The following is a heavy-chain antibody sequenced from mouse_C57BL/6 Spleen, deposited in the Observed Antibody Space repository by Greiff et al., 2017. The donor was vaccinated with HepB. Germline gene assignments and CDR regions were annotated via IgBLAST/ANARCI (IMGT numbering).Heavy chain of an antibody. J-gene: IGHJ4*01. D-gene: IGHD1-1*01. Sequence: QVHVKQSGAELVKPGASVKLSCKASGYTFTSYWMHWVKQRPGRGLEWIGRIDPNSGGTKYNEKFKSKATLTVDKPSSTAYMQLSSLTSEDSAVYYCAYGSSYYYYAMDYWGQGTSVTVSS. CDR3: AYGSSYYYYAMDY. CDR2: IDPNSGGT. V-gene: IGHV1-72*01. CDR1: GYTFTSYW.